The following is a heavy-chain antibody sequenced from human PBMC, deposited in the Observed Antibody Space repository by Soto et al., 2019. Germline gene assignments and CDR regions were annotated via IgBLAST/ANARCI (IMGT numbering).Heavy chain of an antibody. Sequence: GGSLRLSCAASGFTFSSYWMSWVRQAPGKGLEWVANIKQNGSEKYYVDSVKGRFTISRDNAKNSLYLQMNGLRAEDTAVYYCARDPRGVVTEYGMDVWGQGTTVTVSS. CDR3: ARDPRGVVTEYGMDV. CDR1: GFTFSSYW. D-gene: IGHD2-15*01. CDR2: IKQNGSEK. V-gene: IGHV3-7*05. J-gene: IGHJ6*02.